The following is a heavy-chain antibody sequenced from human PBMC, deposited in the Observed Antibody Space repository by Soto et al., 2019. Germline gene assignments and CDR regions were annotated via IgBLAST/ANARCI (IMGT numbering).Heavy chain of an antibody. V-gene: IGHV1-18*01. D-gene: IGHD6-19*01. Sequence: QVQLVQSAAEVGKPGASVKVSCKASGYTFTTIRLGWVRQAPGQGFEWMGWIRPHSGDTQYAQKFQGRVTMTADTSTTTAYMEVRSLRPDDTAVFYCARDRSGWYDFWGQGTLVTVSS. CDR2: IRPHSGDT. CDR1: GYTFTTIR. J-gene: IGHJ5*01. CDR3: ARDRSGWYDF.